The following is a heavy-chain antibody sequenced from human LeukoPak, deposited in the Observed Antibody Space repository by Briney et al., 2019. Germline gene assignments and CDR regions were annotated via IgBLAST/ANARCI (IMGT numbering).Heavy chain of an antibody. CDR3: ARLIGYVWGSVPSGYYFDY. Sequence: GGSLRLSCAASGFTVSSNYMSWGRRDPGKGVEWVSVIYSGGSTYYADSVKGRFTISRDNSKNTLYLQMNSLRAEDTAVYYCARLIGYVWGSVPSGYYFDYWGQGTLVTVSS. D-gene: IGHD3-16*01. CDR1: GFTVSSNY. J-gene: IGHJ4*02. CDR2: IYSGGST. V-gene: IGHV3-53*01.